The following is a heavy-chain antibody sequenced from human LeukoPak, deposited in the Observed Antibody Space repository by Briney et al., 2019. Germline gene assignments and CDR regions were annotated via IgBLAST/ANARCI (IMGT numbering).Heavy chain of an antibody. CDR1: GHTFTGYY. CDR3: ATDTPMFDI. J-gene: IGHJ3*02. CDR2: INANSGGT. Sequence: ASVKVSCKASGHTFTGYYMHWVRQAPGQGLEWMGWINANSGGTNYAQKFQGRVTMTRDTSISTAYMELRSLRSDDTAVYYCATDTPMFDIWGQGTMVTVSS. V-gene: IGHV1-2*02.